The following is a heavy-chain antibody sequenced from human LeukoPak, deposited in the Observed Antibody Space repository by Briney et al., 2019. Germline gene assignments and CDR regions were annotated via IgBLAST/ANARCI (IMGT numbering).Heavy chain of an antibody. CDR1: GGSISSYY. D-gene: IGHD3-22*01. Sequence: SETLSLTCTVSGGSISSYYWSWIRQPAGKGLEWIGRIYTSGSTNYNPSLKSRVTMSVDTSKNQFSLKLSSVTAADTAVYYCARDQGYYDSSGYFHDAFDIWGQGTMVTVSS. CDR2: IYTSGST. J-gene: IGHJ3*02. V-gene: IGHV4-4*07. CDR3: ARDQGYYDSSGYFHDAFDI.